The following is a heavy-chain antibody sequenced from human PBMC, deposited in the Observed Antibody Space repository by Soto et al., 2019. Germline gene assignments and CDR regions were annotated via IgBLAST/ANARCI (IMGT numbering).Heavy chain of an antibody. D-gene: IGHD3-22*01. J-gene: IGHJ4*02. Sequence: ASVKVSCKASGYTFRDYGINWVRQASGQGLEWMGWMNPNSGNTAYAQKFQGRVTMTGDTTTNTAYMELTSLTSADTAVYYCTRRARIGKQLWLPFDSWAQGNLVTVSS. V-gene: IGHV1-8*01. CDR3: TRRARIGKQLWLPFDS. CDR2: MNPNSGNT. CDR1: GYTFRDYG.